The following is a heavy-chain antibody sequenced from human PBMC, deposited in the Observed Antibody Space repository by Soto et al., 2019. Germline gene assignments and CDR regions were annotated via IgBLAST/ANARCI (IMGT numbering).Heavy chain of an antibody. CDR2: INHSGST. Sequence: SETLSLTCAVYGGSFSGYYWSWIRQPPGKGLEWIGEINHSGSTNYNPSLKSRVTISVDTSKNQFSLKLSSVTAADTAVYYCARGWGIVVVPAAMPALTRVDWFDPWGQGTLVTVSS. V-gene: IGHV4-34*01. J-gene: IGHJ5*02. CDR3: ARGWGIVVVPAAMPALTRVDWFDP. D-gene: IGHD2-2*01. CDR1: GGSFSGYY.